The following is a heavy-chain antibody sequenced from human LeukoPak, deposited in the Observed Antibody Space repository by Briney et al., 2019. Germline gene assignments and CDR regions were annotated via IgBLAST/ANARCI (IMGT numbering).Heavy chain of an antibody. J-gene: IGHJ3*02. CDR1: GGSFSGYY. CDR2: IKSDGSST. Sequence: ETLSLTCAVYGGSFSGYYWSWIRQPPGKGLVWVSRIKSDGSSTSYADSVKGRFTISRDNAKNTLYLQMNSLRAEDTAVHYCARTSAARYAFDIWGQGTMVTVSS. D-gene: IGHD6-6*01. V-gene: IGHV3-74*01. CDR3: ARTSAARYAFDI.